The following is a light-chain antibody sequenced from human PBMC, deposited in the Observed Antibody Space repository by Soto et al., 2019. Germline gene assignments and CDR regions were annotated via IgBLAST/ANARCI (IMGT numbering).Light chain of an antibody. CDR3: QQYNSYWT. J-gene: IGKJ1*01. Sequence: IPLSQSPASVSASVGDRVTITCRASQSISSWLAWYQQKPGKAPKLLIYDASSLESGVPSRFSGSGSGTEFTLTISSLQPDDFATYYCQQYNSYWTFGQGTKV. V-gene: IGKV1-5*01. CDR2: DAS. CDR1: QSISSW.